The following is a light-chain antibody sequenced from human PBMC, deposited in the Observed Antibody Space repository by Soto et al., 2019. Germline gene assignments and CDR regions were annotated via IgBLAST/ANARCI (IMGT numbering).Light chain of an antibody. CDR3: QQYGSSPRT. CDR1: QSVSSIF. V-gene: IGKV3-20*01. CDR2: GAS. Sequence: EIVLTQSPGTLSLSPGERATLSCRAGQSVSSIFLAWYQHKPGQAPRLLIYGASTRATGIPDRFSGSGSGTDFILTISRLEPEDFAVYYCQQYGSSPRTFGHGTRVEIK. J-gene: IGKJ1*01.